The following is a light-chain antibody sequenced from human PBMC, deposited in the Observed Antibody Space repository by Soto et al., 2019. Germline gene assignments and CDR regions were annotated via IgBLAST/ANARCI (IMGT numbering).Light chain of an antibody. V-gene: IGLV2-14*01. CDR2: EVS. Sequence: SVLTQPASVSVSPGQSITISCTGYIHYDFVSWYQQHPGTAPKLVIYEVSNRPSGTSDRFSGSKSGHTASLTISGLQTEDEAVYYCGSYTSSSNYVFGTGTKVTV. CDR3: GSYTSSSNYV. CDR1: IHYDF. J-gene: IGLJ1*01.